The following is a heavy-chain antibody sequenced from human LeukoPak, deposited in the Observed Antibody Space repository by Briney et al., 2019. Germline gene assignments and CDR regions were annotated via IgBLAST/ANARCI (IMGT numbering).Heavy chain of an antibody. CDR1: GDSVSSNSAA. D-gene: IGHD6-19*01. CDR2: TYYRSKWYN. V-gene: IGHV6-1*01. J-gene: IGHJ5*02. Sequence: SQTLSLTCAISGDSVSSNSAAWNWIRQSPSRGLEWLGRTYYRSKWYNDYAVSVKSRITINPDTSKNQFSLQLNSVTAADTAVYYCARLVAVAGRNWFDPWGQGTLVTVSS. CDR3: ARLVAVAGRNWFDP.